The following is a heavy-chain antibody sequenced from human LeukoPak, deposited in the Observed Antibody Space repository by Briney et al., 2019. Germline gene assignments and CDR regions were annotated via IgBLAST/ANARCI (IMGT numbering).Heavy chain of an antibody. CDR1: GGTFSRYA. V-gene: IGHV1-69*13. CDR3: ARGPEYYDILTGGYYFDY. D-gene: IGHD3-9*01. J-gene: IGHJ4*02. CDR2: IIPIFGTA. Sequence: ASVKVSCKASGGTFSRYAISWVRQAPGQGLEWMGGIIPIFGTANYAQKFQGRVTITADESTSTAYMELSSLRSEDTAVYYCARGPEYYDILTGGYYFDYWGQGTLVTVSS.